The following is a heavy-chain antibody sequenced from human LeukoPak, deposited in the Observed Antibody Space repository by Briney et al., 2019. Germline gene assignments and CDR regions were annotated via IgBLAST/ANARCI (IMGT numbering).Heavy chain of an antibody. Sequence: GGSLRLSCAASGFTFSSYWMNWARQAPGKGLEWVASINHNGNVNYYVDSVKGRFTISRDNAKNSPYLQMSNLRAEDTAVYFCARGGGLDVWGQGATVTVSS. J-gene: IGHJ6*02. V-gene: IGHV3-7*03. CDR1: GFTFSSYW. CDR3: ARGGGLDV. D-gene: IGHD3-16*01. CDR2: INHNGNVN.